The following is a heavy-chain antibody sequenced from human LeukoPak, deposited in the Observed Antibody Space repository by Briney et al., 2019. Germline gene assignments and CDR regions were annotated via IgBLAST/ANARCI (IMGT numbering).Heavy chain of an antibody. CDR1: GGSISSSSYY. D-gene: IGHD3-22*01. V-gene: IGHV4-39*01. CDR3: ARPLEYYYDSSGYHLDAFDI. CDR2: IYYSGST. J-gene: IGHJ3*02. Sequence: SETLSLTCTVSGGSISSSSYYWGWIRQPPGKGLEWIGSIYYSGSTYYNPPLKSRVTISVDTSKNQFSLKLSSVTAADTAVYYCARPLEYYYDSSGYHLDAFDIWGQGTMVTVSS.